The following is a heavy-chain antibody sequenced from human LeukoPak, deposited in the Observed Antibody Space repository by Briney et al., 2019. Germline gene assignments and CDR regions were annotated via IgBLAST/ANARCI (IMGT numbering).Heavy chain of an antibody. J-gene: IGHJ6*02. CDR2: IIPIFGTA. V-gene: IGHV1-69*13. CDR3: TTRACHAGGCSSSFYYYYGLHF. D-gene: IGHD3-16*01. CDR1: GNSISNYA. Sequence: SVKVSCKASGNSISNYAVSWARQAPGQGFEWMGGIIPIFGTADYAQKFQGRVTITADQSTSTTYMALSSLKSEDTATYYCTTRACHAGGCSSSFYYYYGLHFWGQGTTVSVSS.